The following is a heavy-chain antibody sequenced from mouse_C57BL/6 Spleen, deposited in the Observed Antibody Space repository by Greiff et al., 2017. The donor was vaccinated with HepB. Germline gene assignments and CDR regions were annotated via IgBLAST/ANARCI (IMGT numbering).Heavy chain of an antibody. Sequence: EVQLVESGGGLVKPGGSLKLSCAASGFTFSSYAMSWVRQTPEKRLEWVATISDGGSYTYYPDNVKGRFTISRDNAKNNLYLQMSHLKSEDTAMYYCAREGDYSYYFDYWGQGTTLTVSS. J-gene: IGHJ2*01. CDR3: AREGDYSYYFDY. D-gene: IGHD2-4*01. CDR1: GFTFSSYA. V-gene: IGHV5-4*01. CDR2: ISDGGSYT.